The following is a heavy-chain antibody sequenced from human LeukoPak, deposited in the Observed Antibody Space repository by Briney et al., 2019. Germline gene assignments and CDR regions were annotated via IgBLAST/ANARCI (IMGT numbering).Heavy chain of an antibody. CDR3: NTGTAAADF. J-gene: IGHJ4*02. CDR1: GFTFSNAW. V-gene: IGHV3-15*01. Sequence: GGSLRLSCAASGFTFSNAWMSWVRQAPGRRLEWVGRIKRKADGGTTDYAAPVKDRFTISRDDSKTTLYLQMNSLKPDDTAVYVCNTGTAAADFWGQGTQVTVSS. D-gene: IGHD6-25*01. CDR2: IKRKADGGTT.